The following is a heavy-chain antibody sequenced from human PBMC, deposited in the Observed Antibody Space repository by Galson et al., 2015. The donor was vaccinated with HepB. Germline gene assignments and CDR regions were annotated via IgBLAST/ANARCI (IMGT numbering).Heavy chain of an antibody. Sequence: SLRLSCAASGFTFSSYSMNWVRQAPGKGLEWVSSISSSSSYIYYADSVKGRFTISRDNAKNSLYLQMNSLRAEDTAVYYCARELSVSAAAPDAFDIWGQGTMVTVSS. CDR1: GFTFSSYS. V-gene: IGHV3-21*01. J-gene: IGHJ3*02. CDR2: ISSSSSYI. D-gene: IGHD6-13*01. CDR3: ARELSVSAAAPDAFDI.